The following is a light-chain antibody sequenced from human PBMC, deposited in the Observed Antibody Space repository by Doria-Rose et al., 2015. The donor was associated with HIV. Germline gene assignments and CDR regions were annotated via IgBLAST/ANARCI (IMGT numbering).Light chain of an antibody. CDR2: DVS. Sequence: LSPGERATLSCRASQSVSSSELGWYQQKPGQAPRLLIYDVSTRATGIPDRFSGSGSGTDFTLAISRLEPEDFAVYYCQQYVSSPLTFGGGTKVETK. J-gene: IGKJ4*01. CDR1: QSVSSSE. CDR3: QQYVSSPLT. V-gene: IGKV3-20*01.